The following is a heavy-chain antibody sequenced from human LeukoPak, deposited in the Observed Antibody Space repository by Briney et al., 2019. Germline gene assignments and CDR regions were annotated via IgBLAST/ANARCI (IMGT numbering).Heavy chain of an antibody. D-gene: IGHD4-17*01. CDR3: APHTVTTSSFDY. V-gene: IGHV3-23*01. J-gene: IGHJ4*02. CDR1: GFTFTNYA. CDR2: ISGSGDST. Sequence: GGSLRLSCAASGFTFTNYAMSWVRQAPGKGLEWVLAISGSGDSTYYADSVKGHFTISRDNSKNTLYLQMNSLRADDTAVYYCAPHTVTTSSFDYWGQGTLVTVSS.